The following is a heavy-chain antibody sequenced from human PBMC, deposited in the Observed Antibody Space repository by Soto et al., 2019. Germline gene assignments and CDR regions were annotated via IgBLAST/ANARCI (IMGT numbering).Heavy chain of an antibody. CDR1: GFTFSSYA. Sequence: QTGGSLRLSCAASGFTFSSYAMSWVRQAPGKGLEWVSAISGSGGSTYYADSVKGRFTISRANSKNTLYLQVDSLRAEHTGVYYCRSDPGAYSSTWSFYFDSVGQGTLVTVSS. J-gene: IGHJ4*02. CDR2: ISGSGGST. V-gene: IGHV3-23*01. CDR3: RSDPGAYSSTWSFYFDS. D-gene: IGHD6-13*01.